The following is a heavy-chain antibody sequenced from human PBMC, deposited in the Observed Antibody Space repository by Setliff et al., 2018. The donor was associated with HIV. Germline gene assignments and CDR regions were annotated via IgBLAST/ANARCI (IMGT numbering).Heavy chain of an antibody. Sequence: SETLSLTCAVYGGSFSAYYWTWIRQPPGKGLEWIGYIYYSGSTYYNPSLKSRVTISVDTSKNQFSLKLSSVTAADTAVYYCAREIRAATIYYYYYMDVWGKGTTVTVSS. CDR2: IYYSGST. CDR3: AREIRAATIYYYYYMDV. D-gene: IGHD2-15*01. J-gene: IGHJ6*03. CDR1: GGSFSAYY. V-gene: IGHV4-34*09.